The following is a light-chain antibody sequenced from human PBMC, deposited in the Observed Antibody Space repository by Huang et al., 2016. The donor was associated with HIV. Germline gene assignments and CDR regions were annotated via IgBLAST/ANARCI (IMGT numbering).Light chain of an antibody. CDR2: WAS. J-gene: IGKJ1*01. Sequence: DIVVTQSPDSLALSLGDRAAINCTASQSVFKTSDNRNCLSWYQLKPGQPPKLLIYWASTRESGVPDRFSGSGSGKDFTLTIASLQAEDVAVYFCHQYYNAPQTFGQGTKVEVK. V-gene: IGKV4-1*01. CDR3: HQYYNAPQT. CDR1: QSVFKTSDNRNC.